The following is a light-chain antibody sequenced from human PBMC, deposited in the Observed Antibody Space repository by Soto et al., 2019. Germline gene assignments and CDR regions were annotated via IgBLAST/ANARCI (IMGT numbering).Light chain of an antibody. Sequence: DIQMTQSLSTLSASVGDRVTITCRASQSISSWLAWYQQKPGKAPKLLIYKASSLEGGVPSRFSGSGSGTDFTLTISSLQPDDFATYYCQQYHSYSLTFGGGTKVDIK. CDR2: KAS. V-gene: IGKV1-5*03. CDR1: QSISSW. CDR3: QQYHSYSLT. J-gene: IGKJ4*01.